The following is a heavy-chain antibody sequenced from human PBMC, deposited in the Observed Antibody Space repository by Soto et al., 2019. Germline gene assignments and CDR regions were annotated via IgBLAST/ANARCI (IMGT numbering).Heavy chain of an antibody. CDR2: ISPHNGNT. J-gene: IGHJ4*02. CDR1: GYTFTSSG. Sequence: GASVKVSCKASGYTFTSSGISWVRQAPGQGLEWMGWISPHNGNTHYAQKVQGRVAMTTDTSTSTAYMELRSLRSDDTAVYYCARAYSVGWYLDYWGQGTLVTVSS. D-gene: IGHD1-26*01. CDR3: ARAYSVGWYLDY. V-gene: IGHV1-18*04.